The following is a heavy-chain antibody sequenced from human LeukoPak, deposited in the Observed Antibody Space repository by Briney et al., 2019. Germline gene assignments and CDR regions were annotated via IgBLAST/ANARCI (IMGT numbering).Heavy chain of an antibody. CDR1: GGSISSYY. Sequence: SETLSLTCTVSGGSISSYYWSWIRRPPGKGLEWIGYIYTSGSTNYNPSLKSRVTISVDTSKNQFSLKLSSVTAADTAVYYCARLRMVLRYYYMDVWGKGTTVTVSS. CDR2: IYTSGST. V-gene: IGHV4-4*09. J-gene: IGHJ6*03. CDR3: ARLRMVLRYYYMDV. D-gene: IGHD1-14*01.